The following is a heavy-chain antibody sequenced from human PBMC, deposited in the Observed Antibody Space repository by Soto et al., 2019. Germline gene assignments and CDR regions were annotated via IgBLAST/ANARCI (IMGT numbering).Heavy chain of an antibody. CDR2: ISGSGGKK. V-gene: IGHV3-23*01. CDR3: ARGRDDCSGGSCYWWDFYYYYMDV. D-gene: IGHD2-15*01. CDR1: GFTFSSYA. J-gene: IGHJ6*03. Sequence: GGSLRLSCAASGFTFSSYAMSWVRQAPGKGLEWVSAISGSGGKKYYVDSVKGRFTIPRDNAKNSLYLQMNSLRAEDTAVYYCARGRDDCSGGSCYWWDFYYYYMDVWGKGTTVTVSS.